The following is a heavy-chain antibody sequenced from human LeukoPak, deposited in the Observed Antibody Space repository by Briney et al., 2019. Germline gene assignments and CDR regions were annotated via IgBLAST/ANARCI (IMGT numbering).Heavy chain of an antibody. Sequence: PGGSLRLSCAASGFTFSSYAMHWVRQAPGKGLEWVAVISYDGSNKYYADSVKARFTISRDNSKNTLYLQMNSLRAEDTAVYYCAIIAVAATDEVDYWGQGTLVTVSS. CDR3: AIIAVAATDEVDY. J-gene: IGHJ4*02. CDR2: ISYDGSNK. D-gene: IGHD6-19*01. V-gene: IGHV3-30-3*01. CDR1: GFTFSSYA.